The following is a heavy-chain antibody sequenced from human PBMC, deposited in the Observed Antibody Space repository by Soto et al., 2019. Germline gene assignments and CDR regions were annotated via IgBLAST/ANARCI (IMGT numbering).Heavy chain of an antibody. CDR3: ARLRYYYDSSGYNPGAPDY. D-gene: IGHD3-22*01. CDR2: ISYDGSNK. V-gene: IGHV3-30-3*01. J-gene: IGHJ4*02. CDR1: GFTCSSYA. Sequence: GGSLRLSCAASGFTCSSYAMHWVRQAPGKGLEWVAVISYDGSNKYYADSVKGRFTISRDNSKNTLYLQMNSLRAEDTAVYYCARLRYYYDSSGYNPGAPDYWGQGTLVTVSS.